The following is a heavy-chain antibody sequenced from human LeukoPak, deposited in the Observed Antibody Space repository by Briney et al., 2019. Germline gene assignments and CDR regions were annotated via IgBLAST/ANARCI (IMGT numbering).Heavy chain of an antibody. CDR2: ISGYNGYT. J-gene: IGHJ4*02. CDR1: GYTFTNYG. Sequence: GASVKVSCKASGYTFTNYGISWVRQAPGQGLEWMGWISGYNGYTKYAQKLQGRVTMTTDTSTSTAYMELRSLRSGDTAVYYCARDLTHRRNYDSSGYQIVPAFWGQGTLVTVSS. CDR3: ARDLTHRRNYDSSGYQIVPAF. D-gene: IGHD3-22*01. V-gene: IGHV1-18*01.